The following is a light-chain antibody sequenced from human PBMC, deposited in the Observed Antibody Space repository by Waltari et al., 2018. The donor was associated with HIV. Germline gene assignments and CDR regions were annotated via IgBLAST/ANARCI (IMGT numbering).Light chain of an antibody. V-gene: IGLV2-14*03. CDR2: GYS. CDR3: SSYTVSHTLV. Sequence: QSALTQPASISASPGQTISISCRGTSDDVGLYNFVSWYRQKSGPAPHLILYGYSTRPSGGAPRFSGSKSGNTASLTISGLLTEDEADYYCSSYTVSHTLVFGGGTKLTVL. J-gene: IGLJ3*02. CDR1: SDDVGLYNF.